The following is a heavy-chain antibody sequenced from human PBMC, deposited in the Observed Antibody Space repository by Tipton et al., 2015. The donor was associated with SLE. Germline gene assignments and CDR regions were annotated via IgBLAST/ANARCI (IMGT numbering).Heavy chain of an antibody. D-gene: IGHD4/OR15-4a*01. CDR3: ARDLPSMVGPTDY. CDR1: GYTFAAYY. V-gene: IGHV1-2*02. Sequence: QVQLVQSGGEVKKPGASVRVSCQASGYTFAAYYIYWVRQAPRQGLQWMGWINPNSGASKSTETFQGRVTMSRDTSISTAYMELRNLRSDDTAVYYCARDLPSMVGPTDYWGQGTLVTVSS. J-gene: IGHJ4*02. CDR2: INPNSGAS.